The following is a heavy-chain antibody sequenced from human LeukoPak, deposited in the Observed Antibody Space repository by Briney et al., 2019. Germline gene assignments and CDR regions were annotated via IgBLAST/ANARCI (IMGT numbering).Heavy chain of an antibody. CDR1: GFTFSSYW. Sequence: PGGSLRLSCAASGFTFSSYWMHWVRQAPGKGLVWVSRINSDGSSTTYADSVKGRFSISRDNAKNTLYLQMNSLRVEDTAVYYCARGRPHGNDYWGQGTLVTVSS. J-gene: IGHJ4*02. D-gene: IGHD4-23*01. V-gene: IGHV3-74*01. CDR2: INSDGSST. CDR3: ARGRPHGNDY.